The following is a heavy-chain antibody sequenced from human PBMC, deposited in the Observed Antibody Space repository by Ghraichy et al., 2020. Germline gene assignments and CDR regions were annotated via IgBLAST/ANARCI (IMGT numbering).Heavy chain of an antibody. Sequence: GSLRLSCAASGFTFSNAWMSWVRQAPGRGLEWVGRIKTKTDGGDGGTADYAAPVKDRFTISRDDSKNTLYLQMNSLRTEDTAVYYCTTPTIAAAYFDFWGQGILVTVFS. CDR3: TTPTIAAAYFDF. V-gene: IGHV3-15*01. J-gene: IGHJ4*02. D-gene: IGHD6-13*01. CDR1: GFTFSNAW. CDR2: IKTKTDGGDGGTA.